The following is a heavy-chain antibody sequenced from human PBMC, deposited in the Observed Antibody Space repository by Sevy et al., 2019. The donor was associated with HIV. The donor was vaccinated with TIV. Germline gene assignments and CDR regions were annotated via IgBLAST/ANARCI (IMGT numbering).Heavy chain of an antibody. V-gene: IGHV3-23*01. Sequence: GGSLRLSCAAPGFPFSNYAMSWIRQAPWKGLEWVSTLIGGGSRTYYADSVTGRFTISRDNSKNTLYLQMNSLRADDTAIYYGAKRRVQSGLSGGGANYGWDVCGHGTTVTVSS. J-gene: IGHJ6*02. CDR1: GFPFSNYA. CDR2: LIGGGSRT. CDR3: AKRRVQSGLSGGGANYGWDV. D-gene: IGHD2-15*01.